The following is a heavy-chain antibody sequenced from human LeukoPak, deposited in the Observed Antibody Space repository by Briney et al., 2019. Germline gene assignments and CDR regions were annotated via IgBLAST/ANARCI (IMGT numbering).Heavy chain of an antibody. Sequence: PGGSLRLSRAASGFTFSSYGMHWVRQAPGKGLEWVAVIWYDGSSQYYADSVKTRFTISRDNSNNTLYLQMNSLRAEDTAVYYCARDGDGYNYWYFDLRGRGTLVTVSS. V-gene: IGHV3-33*01. CDR2: IWYDGSSQ. D-gene: IGHD5-24*01. CDR1: GFTFSSYG. J-gene: IGHJ2*01. CDR3: ARDGDGYNYWYFDL.